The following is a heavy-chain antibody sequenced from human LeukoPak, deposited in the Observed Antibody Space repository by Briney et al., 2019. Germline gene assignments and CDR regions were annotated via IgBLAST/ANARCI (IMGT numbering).Heavy chain of an antibody. CDR1: GGSISSYY. CDR2: IYYSGST. D-gene: IGHD6-19*01. V-gene: IGHV4-59*01. J-gene: IGHJ5*02. CDR3: ARHSSGWYRWFDP. Sequence: SETLSLTCTVPGGSISSYYWSWIRQPPGKGLEWIGYIYYSGSTNYNPSLKSRVTISVDTSKNQFSLKLSSVTAADTAVYYCARHSSGWYRWFDPWGQGTLVTVSS.